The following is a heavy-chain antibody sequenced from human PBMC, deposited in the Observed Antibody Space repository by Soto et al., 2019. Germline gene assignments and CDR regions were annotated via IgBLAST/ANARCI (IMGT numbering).Heavy chain of an antibody. CDR2: ISWNSGDI. CDR3: AKDNDLDRDGPFDY. J-gene: IGHJ4*02. D-gene: IGHD2-2*03. CDR1: GFSFDDYG. V-gene: IGHV3-9*01. Sequence: EVQLVESGGGSVQPGRSLRLSCAASGFSFDDYGMHWVRQGPGKGLEWVPGISWNSGDIYYADSVKGRFTISRDNAKRSLYLQMNSIRTEDTALYYCAKDNDLDRDGPFDYWGQGILVTVSS.